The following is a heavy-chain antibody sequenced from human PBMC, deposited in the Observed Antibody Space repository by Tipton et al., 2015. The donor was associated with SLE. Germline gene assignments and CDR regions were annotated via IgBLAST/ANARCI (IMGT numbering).Heavy chain of an antibody. D-gene: IGHD2-15*01. CDR3: ARGISDAFDI. CDR2: IYYSGST. CDR1: GGSISSHY. V-gene: IGHV4-59*11. J-gene: IGHJ3*02. Sequence: TLSPTCTVSGGSISSHYWSWIRQPPGKGLEWIGYIYYSGSTNYNPSLKSRVTISVDTSKNQFSLNLSSVTAADTAVYYCARGISDAFDIWGQGTMVTVSS.